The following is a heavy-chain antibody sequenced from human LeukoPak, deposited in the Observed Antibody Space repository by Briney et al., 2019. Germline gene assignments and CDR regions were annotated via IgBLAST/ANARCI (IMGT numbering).Heavy chain of an antibody. CDR2: VDPVDGET. CDR1: GYTLTELS. J-gene: IGHJ4*02. D-gene: IGHD1-26*01. V-gene: IGHV1-24*01. Sequence: ASVKVSCKVSGYTLTELSMHCGRQAPGDGVEWRGDVDPVDGETIYAQKFQSRVTMTDDTSTDAAYMELSSLRSDDTAVYYCARGGYSGTEKPNDYWGQGTLVTVSS. CDR3: ARGGYSGTEKPNDY.